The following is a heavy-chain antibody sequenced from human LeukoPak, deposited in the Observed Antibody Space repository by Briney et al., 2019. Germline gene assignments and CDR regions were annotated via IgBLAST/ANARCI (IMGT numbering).Heavy chain of an antibody. D-gene: IGHD6-6*01. CDR3: AREIAARPGRRGGYFDY. V-gene: IGHV4-39*07. J-gene: IGHJ4*02. CDR2: IYYSGST. Sequence: MSSETLSLTCTVSGGSISSSSYYWGWIRQPPGKGLEWIGSIYYSGSTYYNPSLKSRVTISVDTSKNQFSLKLSSVTAADTAVYYCAREIAARPGRRGGYFDYWGQGTLVTVSS. CDR1: GGSISSSSYY.